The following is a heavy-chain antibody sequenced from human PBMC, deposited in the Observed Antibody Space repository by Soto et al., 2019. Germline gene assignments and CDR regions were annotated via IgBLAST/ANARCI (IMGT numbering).Heavy chain of an antibody. J-gene: IGHJ4*02. D-gene: IGHD6-19*01. CDR3: ARGSSSGFFGY. Sequence: GSLRLSCAASGFTFSSYDMHWVRQATGKGLEWVSAIGTAGDTYYPGSVKGRFTISRENAKNSLYLQMNSLRAGDTAVYYCARGSSSGFFGYWGQGTLVTVSS. CDR1: GFTFSSYD. CDR2: IGTAGDT. V-gene: IGHV3-13*01.